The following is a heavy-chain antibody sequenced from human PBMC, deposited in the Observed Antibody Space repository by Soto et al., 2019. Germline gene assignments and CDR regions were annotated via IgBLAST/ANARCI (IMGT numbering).Heavy chain of an antibody. J-gene: IGHJ4*02. Sequence: ASVKVSCKASGYSFTSYYLHWVRQAPGQGLEWMGIINPNSTSASYAQKFQGRVTMTRDTSTSTVYMELSTLRSEDTAVYYCARDTNLQSSGWPPHFGYWGQGTLVTVSS. V-gene: IGHV1-46*01. CDR2: INPNSTSA. CDR1: GYSFTSYY. CDR3: ARDTNLQSSGWPPHFGY. D-gene: IGHD6-19*01.